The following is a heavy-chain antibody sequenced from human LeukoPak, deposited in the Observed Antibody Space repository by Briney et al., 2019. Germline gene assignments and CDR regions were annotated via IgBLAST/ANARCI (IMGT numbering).Heavy chain of an antibody. J-gene: IGHJ3*02. CDR3: ARVSPPPRAFDI. V-gene: IGHV3-21*01. CDR1: GFTFSSYS. CDR2: ISSSSSYI. Sequence: GGSLRLSCAASGFTFSSYSMNWVRQAPGKGLEWVSSISSSSSYIYYADSVKGRFTISRDNAKNSLYLQMNSLRAEDTAVYYCARVSPPPRAFDIWGQGTMVTVSS.